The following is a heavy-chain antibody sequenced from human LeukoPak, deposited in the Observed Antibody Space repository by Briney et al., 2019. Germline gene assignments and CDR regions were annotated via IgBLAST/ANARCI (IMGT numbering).Heavy chain of an antibody. J-gene: IGHJ3*02. D-gene: IGHD6-19*01. V-gene: IGHV1-46*01. Sequence: GASVKVSCKASGYTFTSYYMHWVRQAPGQGLEWMGIINPSGGSTSYAQKFQGRATMTRGTSTSTVYMELSSLRSEDTAVYYCARGWAVTHRAFDIWGQGTMVTVSS. CDR2: INPSGGST. CDR1: GYTFTSYY. CDR3: ARGWAVTHRAFDI.